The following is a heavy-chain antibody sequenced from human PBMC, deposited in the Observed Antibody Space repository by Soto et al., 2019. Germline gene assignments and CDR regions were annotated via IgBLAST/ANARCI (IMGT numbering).Heavy chain of an antibody. V-gene: IGHV3-23*01. D-gene: IGHD6-19*01. CDR1: GLTFSNYA. CDR3: AKGRDSSGYSGGLFDY. Sequence: GSLRLSCAASGLTFSNYAMSWVRQAPGKGLEWVSSVSSSGGYTFFADSVKDRFTISRENSKNTLYLQMSSLRAEDTAVYYCAKGRDSSGYSGGLFDYWGQGTLVTVS. J-gene: IGHJ4*02. CDR2: VSSSGGYT.